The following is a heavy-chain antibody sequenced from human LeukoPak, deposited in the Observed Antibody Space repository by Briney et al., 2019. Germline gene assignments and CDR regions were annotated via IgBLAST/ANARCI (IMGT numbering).Heavy chain of an antibody. CDR3: ARDSSGYQ. CDR2: IKEGGSEQ. Sequence: GGPLSLSCGASGFTFRTYWMRGVRQAPGRAVEGGANIKEGGSEQYYGDSVKGRFTISRDNAKNSLYLEMKSLRVEDTAVYYCARDSSGYQWGQGTLVTVSS. J-gene: IGHJ4*02. D-gene: IGHD3-22*01. V-gene: IGHV3-7*01. CDR1: GFTFRTYW.